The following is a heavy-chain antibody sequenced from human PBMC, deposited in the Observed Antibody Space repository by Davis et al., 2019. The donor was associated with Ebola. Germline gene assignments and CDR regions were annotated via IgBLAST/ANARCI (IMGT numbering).Heavy chain of an antibody. CDR1: GGSISSSSYY. D-gene: IGHD3-22*01. V-gene: IGHV4-39*01. CDR2: IYYSGST. CDR3: ASRGITMMPYH. J-gene: IGHJ5*02. Sequence: PGGSLRLSCTVSGGSISSSSYYWGWIRQPPGKGLEWIGSIYYSGSTYYNPSLKSRVTISVDTSKNQFSLKLSSVTAADTAVYYCASRGITMMPYHWGQGTLVTVSS.